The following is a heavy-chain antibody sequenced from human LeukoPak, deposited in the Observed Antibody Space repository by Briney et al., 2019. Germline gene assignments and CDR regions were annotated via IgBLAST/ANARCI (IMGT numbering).Heavy chain of an antibody. CDR2: INPDGSRI. D-gene: IGHD3-22*01. Sequence: PGGSLRLSCAASGFTFSTSWMTWVRQAPRKGLDWLGNINPDGSRINYVDSVKGRFTFSRDNAKNSLYLQMNSLRAEDTAVYYCARKLYYYETGDLGWFDPWGQGTLVTVSS. CDR1: GFTFSTSW. V-gene: IGHV3-7*01. CDR3: ARKLYYYETGDLGWFDP. J-gene: IGHJ5*02.